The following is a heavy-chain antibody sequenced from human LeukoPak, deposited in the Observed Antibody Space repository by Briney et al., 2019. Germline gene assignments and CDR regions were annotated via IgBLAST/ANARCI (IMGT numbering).Heavy chain of an antibody. CDR2: ISSSGNTI. D-gene: IGHD3-10*01. CDR3: ARDLARLGENLFDY. CDR1: GFTFSSYE. Sequence: PGGSLRLSCAASGFTFSSYEMNWVRQAPGKGLEWVSYISSSGNTIYYADSVKGRFTISRDNAKNSLYLQMNSLRAEDTAIYYCARDLARLGENLFDYWGQGTLVTVSS. J-gene: IGHJ4*02. V-gene: IGHV3-48*03.